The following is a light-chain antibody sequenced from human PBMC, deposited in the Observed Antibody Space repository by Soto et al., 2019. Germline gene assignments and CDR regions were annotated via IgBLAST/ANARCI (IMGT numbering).Light chain of an antibody. CDR1: TSNIGAGYD. CDR2: GNR. V-gene: IGLV1-40*01. Sequence: QSVLTQPPSVSAAPGQKVTISCSGTTSNIGAGYDVHWYQQLPGTAPKLVIYGNRNRPPGVPERFSGSKSGTSASLAITGLQAEDEGDYYCQAYDYSLTASVFGGGTKVTVL. J-gene: IGLJ3*02. CDR3: QAYDYSLTASV.